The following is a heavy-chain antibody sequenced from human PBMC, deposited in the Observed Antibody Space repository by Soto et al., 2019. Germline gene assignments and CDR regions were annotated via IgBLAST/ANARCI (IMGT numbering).Heavy chain of an antibody. CDR1: SDSSSSYK. D-gene: IGHD1-26*01. CDR3: VRQGFRALHGLVDV. CDR2: SDNSGGT. J-gene: IGHJ6*02. Sequence: QVQLQESGPGMVKPSETLSLTCTVSSDSSSSYKWSWIRQTRVKGLEWIGYSDNSGGTSYYPSLRSGVTISIDPSTKQFSLKLSCVTAADTAVYYCVRQGFRALHGLVDVWGQGTTVTVSS. V-gene: IGHV4-59*08.